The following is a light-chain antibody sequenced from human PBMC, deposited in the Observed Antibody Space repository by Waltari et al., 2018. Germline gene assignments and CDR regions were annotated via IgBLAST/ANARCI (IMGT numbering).Light chain of an antibody. CDR2: DTS. CDR1: QRVSSY. CDR3: QQRSHWRT. J-gene: IGKJ1*01. V-gene: IGKV3-11*01. Sequence: IMLTQSPATLSLSPGESTTLPCRTSQRVSSYLAWFQQKPGQAPRLLIYDTSNRATGIPARFSGSGSGTDFTLTISSLEPEDSAVYYCQQRSHWRTFGQGTKVEIK.